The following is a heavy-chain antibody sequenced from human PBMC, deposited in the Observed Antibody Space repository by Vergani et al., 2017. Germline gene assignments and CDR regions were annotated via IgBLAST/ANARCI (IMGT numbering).Heavy chain of an antibody. D-gene: IGHD2-15*01. CDR3: ARGYCSALNWPKFDP. Sequence: QVTLRESGPALVKPTQTLTLTCTFSGFSLTTDGMCVSWIRQPPGKALEWLARIDWDDDKYYSTSLKTRLTISKDTSKNQVVLTMTNMEPVDTATYYCARGYCSALNWPKFDPGGQGMLVTVSS. V-gene: IGHV2-70*15. CDR2: IDWDDDK. J-gene: IGHJ5*02. CDR1: GFSLTTDGMC.